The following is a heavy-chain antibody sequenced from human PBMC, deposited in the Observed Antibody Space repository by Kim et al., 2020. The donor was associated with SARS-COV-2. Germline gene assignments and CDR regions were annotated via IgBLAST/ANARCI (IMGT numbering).Heavy chain of an antibody. D-gene: IGHD2-21*01. V-gene: IGHV3-15*01. CDR2: NTDGGAT. CDR3: TTEGTY. J-gene: IGHJ4*02. Sequence: NTDGGATDSAAPVKGRFTISRDDSKNTLYLQMDSLKTDDTAVYYCTTEGTYWGQGTLVTVSS.